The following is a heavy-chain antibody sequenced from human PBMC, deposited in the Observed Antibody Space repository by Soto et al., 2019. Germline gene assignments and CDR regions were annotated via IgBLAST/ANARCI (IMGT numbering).Heavy chain of an antibody. J-gene: IGHJ5*02. D-gene: IGHD4-17*01. CDR3: ARRVRGWGDYPCFDP. CDR1: GYSFTSYW. CDR2: IYPGDSDT. V-gene: IGHV5-51*01. Sequence: GESLKISCKGSGYSFTSYWIGWVRQMPGKGLEWMGIIYPGDSDTRYSPSFQGQVTISADKSISTAYLQWSSLKASDTAMYYCARRVRGWGDYPCFDPWGQGTLVTGSS.